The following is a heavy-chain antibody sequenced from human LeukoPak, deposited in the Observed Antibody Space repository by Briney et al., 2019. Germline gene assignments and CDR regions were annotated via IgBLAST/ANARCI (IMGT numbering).Heavy chain of an antibody. CDR3: ARVITIFGVSEDY. V-gene: IGHV4-34*01. Sequence: SETLSLTCAVYGGSFSGYYWSWIRQPPGKGLEWIGEINHSGSTNYDPSLKSRVTISVDTSKNQFSLKLSSVTAADTAVYYCARVITIFGVSEDYWGQGTLVTVSS. CDR1: GGSFSGYY. J-gene: IGHJ4*02. CDR2: INHSGST. D-gene: IGHD3-3*01.